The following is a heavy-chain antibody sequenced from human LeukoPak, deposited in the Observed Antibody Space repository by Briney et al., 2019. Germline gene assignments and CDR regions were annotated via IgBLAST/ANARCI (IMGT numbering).Heavy chain of an antibody. CDR1: GGSISSSSYY. CDR2: IYYSGST. V-gene: IGHV4-39*07. CDR3: ARGLRPVGSSSPYFDY. Sequence: PSETLSLTCTVSGGSISSSSYYWGWIRQPPGKGLEWIGSIYYSGSTYYNPSLKSRVTISVDTSKNQFSLKLSSVTAADTAVYYCARGLRPVGSSSPYFDYWGQGTLVTVSS. D-gene: IGHD6-6*01. J-gene: IGHJ4*02.